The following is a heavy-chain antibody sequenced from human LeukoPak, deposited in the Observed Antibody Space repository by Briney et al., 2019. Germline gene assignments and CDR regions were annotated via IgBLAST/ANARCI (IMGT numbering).Heavy chain of an antibody. J-gene: IGHJ6*02. Sequence: ASVKVSCKASGYTFTSYAMNWVRQAPGQGLEWMGWMNPNSGNTGYAQKFQGRVTMTRNTSISTAYMELSSLRSEDTAVYYCARGPLGILTSFYYYYGMDVWGQGTTVTVSS. CDR1: GYTFTSYA. D-gene: IGHD7-27*01. CDR2: MNPNSGNT. V-gene: IGHV1-8*01. CDR3: ARGPLGILTSFYYYYGMDV.